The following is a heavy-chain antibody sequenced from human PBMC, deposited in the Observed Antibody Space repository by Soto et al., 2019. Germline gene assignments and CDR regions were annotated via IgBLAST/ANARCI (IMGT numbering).Heavy chain of an antibody. CDR3: TRTSAVEGDY. CDR2: IYYTGIT. CDR1: GGSISNGDYY. V-gene: IGHV4-30-4*01. D-gene: IGHD2-15*01. Sequence: TLSLTCTVSGGSISNGDYYWNWIRQPPGKGLEWIGSIYYTGITYYNPSLKSRVTMSLDTSKNQFSLKLSSVTAADTAMHYCTRTSAVEGDYWGQGILVTVSS. J-gene: IGHJ4*02.